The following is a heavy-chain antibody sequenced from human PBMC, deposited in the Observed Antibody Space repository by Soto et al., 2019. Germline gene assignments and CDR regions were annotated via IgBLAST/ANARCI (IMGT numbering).Heavy chain of an antibody. J-gene: IGHJ6*02. Sequence: EVQLVESGGGLIQPGGSLRLSCVASVFSVSNNYMSWVRQAPGKGLEWVSVIYSDGSTYYADSVKGRFTISRDNSRNTVYLRTNGLRAEDTAVYYWARGGGVAVRPHYYYYGMDVWGQGTTVTVSS. CDR3: ARGGGVAVRPHYYYYGMDV. D-gene: IGHD6-6*01. CDR1: VFSVSNNY. CDR2: IYSDGST. V-gene: IGHV3-53*01.